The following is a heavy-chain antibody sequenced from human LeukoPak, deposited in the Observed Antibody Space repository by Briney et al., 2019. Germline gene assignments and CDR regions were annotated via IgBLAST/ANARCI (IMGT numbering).Heavy chain of an antibody. J-gene: IGHJ4*02. CDR2: KNHSGST. V-gene: IGHV4-34*01. CDR3: ARLPYYYDSSGYYYFSFDY. Sequence: ASETLSLTCAVYGGSFSGYYWSWIRQPPGKGLEWIGEKNHSGSTNYYPSLKSRVTISVDTSKNQFSLKLSSVTAADTAVYYCARLPYYYDSSGYYYFSFDYWGQGTLVTVSS. CDR1: GGSFSGYY. D-gene: IGHD3-22*01.